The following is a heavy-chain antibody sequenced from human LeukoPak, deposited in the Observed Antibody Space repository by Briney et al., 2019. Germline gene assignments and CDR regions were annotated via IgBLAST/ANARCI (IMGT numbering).Heavy chain of an antibody. Sequence: NPSETLSLTCAVYGGSFSGYYWSWIRQPPGKGLEWTGEINHSGSTNYNPSLKSRVTISVDTSKNQFSLKLSSVTAADTAVYYCARAIGVSPFDYWGQGTLVTVSS. J-gene: IGHJ4*02. CDR2: INHSGST. CDR3: ARAIGVSPFDY. D-gene: IGHD3-10*01. V-gene: IGHV4-34*01. CDR1: GGSFSGYY.